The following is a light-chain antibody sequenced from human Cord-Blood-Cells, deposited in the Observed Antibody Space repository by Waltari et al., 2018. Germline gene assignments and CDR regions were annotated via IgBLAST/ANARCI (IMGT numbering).Light chain of an antibody. Sequence: DIQMTQSPSSLSASVGDRVTITCRASQSISSYLNWYQQKPGKAPKLLIYAASSLQSGVPSRFRGSGSGTDFTLTISSLQPEDFATYYCQQSYSTPPTCGPGTKVDIK. CDR3: QQSYSTPPT. J-gene: IGKJ3*01. V-gene: IGKV1-39*01. CDR2: AAS. CDR1: QSISSY.